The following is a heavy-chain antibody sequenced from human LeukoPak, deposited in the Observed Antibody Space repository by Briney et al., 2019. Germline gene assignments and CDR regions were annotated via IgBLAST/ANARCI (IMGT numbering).Heavy chain of an antibody. CDR1: GYTFTSYD. CDR2: MNPNSGNT. CDR3: ARVHSQWLVLNY. Sequence: GAPVKVSCKASGYTFTSYDINWVRQATGQGLEWMGWMNPNSGNTGYAQKFQGRVTMTRNTSISTAYMELSSLRSEDTAVYYCARVHSQWLVLNYWGQGTLVTVSS. V-gene: IGHV1-8*01. D-gene: IGHD6-19*01. J-gene: IGHJ4*02.